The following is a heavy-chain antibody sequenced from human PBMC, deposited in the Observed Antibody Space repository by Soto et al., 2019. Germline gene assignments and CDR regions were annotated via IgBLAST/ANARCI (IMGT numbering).Heavy chain of an antibody. J-gene: IGHJ6*02. V-gene: IGHV4-39*01. CDR2: IYYSGST. Sequence: SETLSLTCTVSGVSISSSSFYWGWIRQPPGKGLEWIGSIYYSGSTHYNPSLKSRVIISVDTSRNQFSLKLSSVTAADTAVYYCARGVFSGHVWGQGTTVTVSS. CDR3: ARGVFSGHV. CDR1: GVSISSSSFY.